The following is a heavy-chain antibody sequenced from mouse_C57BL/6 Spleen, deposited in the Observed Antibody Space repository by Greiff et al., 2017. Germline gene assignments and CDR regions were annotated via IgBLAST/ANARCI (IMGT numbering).Heavy chain of an antibody. D-gene: IGHD3-2*02. CDR1: GFTFSSYG. Sequence: EVQLVESGGDLVKPGGSLKLSCAASGFTFSSYGMSWVRQTPDKRLEWVATISSGGSYTYYPDSVKGRFTISRDNAKNTLYLQMSSLKSEDTAMYYCARYTAQAYWYFDVWGTGTTVTVSS. J-gene: IGHJ1*03. CDR3: ARYTAQAYWYFDV. CDR2: ISSGGSYT. V-gene: IGHV5-6*01.